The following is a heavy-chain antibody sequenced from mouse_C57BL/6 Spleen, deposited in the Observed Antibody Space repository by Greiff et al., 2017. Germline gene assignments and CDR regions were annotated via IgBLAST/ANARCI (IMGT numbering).Heavy chain of an antibody. D-gene: IGHD2-1*01. Sequence: VQLQQSGAELVRPGTSVKMSCKASGYTFTNYWIGWAKQRPGHGLEWIGDIYPGGGYTNYNEKFKGKATLTADKSSSTAYMQFSSLTSEDSAIYYCARRGYGNLYYFDYWGQGTTLTVSS. CDR3: ARRGYGNLYYFDY. CDR2: IYPGGGYT. CDR1: GYTFTNYW. V-gene: IGHV1-63*01. J-gene: IGHJ2*01.